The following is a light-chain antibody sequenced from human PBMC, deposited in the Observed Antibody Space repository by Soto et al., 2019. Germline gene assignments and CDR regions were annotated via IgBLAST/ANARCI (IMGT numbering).Light chain of an antibody. CDR2: EVS. CDR1: SSDVGGYNY. Sequence: QSVLTQPASVSGSPGQSITISCTGTSSDVGGYNYVSWYQQHPGKAPKLMIYEVSNRPSGVSNRFSGSKSGNTASLTISGLQAEDEADYYCSSYTSSSAWVFGTGTKVT. J-gene: IGLJ1*01. V-gene: IGLV2-14*01. CDR3: SSYTSSSAWV.